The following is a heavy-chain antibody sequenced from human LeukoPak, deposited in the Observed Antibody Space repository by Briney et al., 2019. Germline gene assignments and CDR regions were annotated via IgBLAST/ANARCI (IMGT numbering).Heavy chain of an antibody. CDR2: IKCDGSEK. Sequence: GGSLRLSCAASGFTFSSSWMHWVCQAPEKGLEWVADIKCDGSEKYYVDSVKGRLTISRDNAKNSLYLQVNSLRAEDMTVYYCVRDCKARQPFDYWGQGTLVTVSS. J-gene: IGHJ4*02. CDR1: GFTFSSSW. D-gene: IGHD2/OR15-2a*01. CDR3: VRDCKARQPFDY. V-gene: IGHV3-52*01.